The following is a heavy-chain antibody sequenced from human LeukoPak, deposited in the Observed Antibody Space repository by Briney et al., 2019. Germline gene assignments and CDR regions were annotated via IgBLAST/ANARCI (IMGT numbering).Heavy chain of an antibody. J-gene: IGHJ4*02. Sequence: GGSLRFSCAASGFIFSCSSMHWVRQAPGKGLEWVCFIRFDATNKYYADSVKGRFTISRDNSNNTLYLQLNNVRTEDTATYFCAKEQYPGYFDFWGQGTLVTVSA. V-gene: IGHV3-30*02. CDR2: IRFDATNK. CDR3: AKEQYPGYFDF. D-gene: IGHD1-14*01. CDR1: GFIFSCSS.